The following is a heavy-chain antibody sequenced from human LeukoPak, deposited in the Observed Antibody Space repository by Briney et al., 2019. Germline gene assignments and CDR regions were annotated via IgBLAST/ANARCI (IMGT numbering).Heavy chain of an antibody. CDR1: GYAFTIYY. V-gene: IGHV1-46*01. Sequence: PSVKLSFTSSGYAFTIYYKHWVRLAPVPGHGLVGIINLSGGGTSTAQPFQVRGPFTMDTYTSTVYMELSSLRSEDTAVYYCARVERWLQFGYFDYWGQGTLVTVSS. J-gene: IGHJ4*02. CDR2: INLSGGGT. D-gene: IGHD5-24*01. CDR3: ARVERWLQFGYFDY.